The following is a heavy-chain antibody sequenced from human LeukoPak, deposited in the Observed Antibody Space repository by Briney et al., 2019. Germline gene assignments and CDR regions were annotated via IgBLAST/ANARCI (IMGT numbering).Heavy chain of an antibody. CDR3: TTVTMDDREAYCGGDCYPHFDY. CDR2: IKSKNDGGTT. V-gene: IGHV3-15*01. J-gene: IGHJ4*02. CDR1: GFTFSKGW. D-gene: IGHD2-21*02. Sequence: GSLRLSCAASGFTFSKGWMSWVRRAPGKGLEWVGRIKSKNDGGTTDYAAPVKGRFTISRDDSKNTLYLQMNSLKTEDTAVYYCTTVTMDDREAYCGGDCYPHFDYWGQGTLVTVSS.